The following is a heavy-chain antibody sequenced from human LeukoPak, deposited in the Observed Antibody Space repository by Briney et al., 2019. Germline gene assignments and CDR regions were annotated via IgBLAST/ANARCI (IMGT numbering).Heavy chain of an antibody. J-gene: IGHJ3*02. CDR3: ARASERATNPFNLDVFDI. CDR1: GGTFSSYA. D-gene: IGHD5-24*01. CDR2: IIPILGIA. Sequence: GASVKVSCKASGGTFSSYAISWVRQAPGQGLEWMGRIIPILGIANYAQKFQGRVTITADKSTSTAYMELSSLRSEDTAMYYCARASERATNPFNLDVFDIWGQGTMVTVSS. V-gene: IGHV1-69*04.